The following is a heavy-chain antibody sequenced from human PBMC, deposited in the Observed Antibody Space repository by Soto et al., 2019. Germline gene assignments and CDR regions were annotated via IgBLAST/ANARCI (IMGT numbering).Heavy chain of an antibody. CDR3: AKSGWLELDY. CDR1: GFTFSGSA. V-gene: IGHV3-73*01. J-gene: IGHJ4*02. CDR2: IRSKANSYAT. D-gene: IGHD1-1*01. Sequence: GGSLRLSCAASGFTFSGSAMHWVRQASGKGLEWVGRIRSKANSYATAYAASVKGRFTISRDDSKNTLYLQMNSLRAEDTAVYYCAKSGWLELDYWGQGTLVTVSS.